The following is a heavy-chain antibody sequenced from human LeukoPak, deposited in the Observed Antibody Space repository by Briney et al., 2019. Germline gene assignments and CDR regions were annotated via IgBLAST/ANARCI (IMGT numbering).Heavy chain of an antibody. J-gene: IGHJ6*04. V-gene: IGHV3-74*01. Sequence: PGGSLRLSCAASGFTFSSYWTHWVRQAPGKGLVWVSRINSDGSSTSHADSVKGRFTISRDNAKNSLYLQMNSLRAENTAVYYCAELGITMIGGVWGKGTTVTISS. CDR1: GFTFSSYW. CDR3: AELGITMIGGV. D-gene: IGHD3-10*02. CDR2: INSDGSST.